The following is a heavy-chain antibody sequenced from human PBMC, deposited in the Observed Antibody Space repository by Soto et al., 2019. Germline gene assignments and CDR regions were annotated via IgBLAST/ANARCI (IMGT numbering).Heavy chain of an antibody. J-gene: IGHJ6*02. Sequence: QVQLVQSGAEVKKPGASVKVSCKASGYVFTSSFMHWVRQAPGQGLEWMAMVNPSIGSTTYAHKFQGRIAVTTATSAATVYMDLSSLRSADTAIYYCAREVNSVIMSGDTEDYSGLDVWGQGTTVIVSS. D-gene: IGHD1-26*01. V-gene: IGHV1-46*01. CDR1: GYVFTSSF. CDR3: AREVNSVIMSGDTEDYSGLDV. CDR2: VNPSIGST.